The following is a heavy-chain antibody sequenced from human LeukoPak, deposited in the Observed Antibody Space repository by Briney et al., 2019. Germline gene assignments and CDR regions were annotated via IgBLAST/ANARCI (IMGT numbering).Heavy chain of an antibody. V-gene: IGHV3-7*01. Sequence: GGSLRLSCAASGFIFRNHWMSWVRQVPGRGLEWVAHIKQDGNEKHYVDPVEGRFTLSRDDSKNSLYLQMNSLRVDDSAVYYCARGPNYGDRVDYFDYWGQGTLVTVSS. D-gene: IGHD4-17*01. J-gene: IGHJ4*02. CDR1: GFIFRNHW. CDR3: ARGPNYGDRVDYFDY. CDR2: IKQDGNEK.